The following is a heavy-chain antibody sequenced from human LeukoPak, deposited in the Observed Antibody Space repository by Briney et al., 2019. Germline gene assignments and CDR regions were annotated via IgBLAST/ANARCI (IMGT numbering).Heavy chain of an antibody. D-gene: IGHD3-3*01. Sequence: LPGGSLRLSCAASGFTFSSYAMTWVRQAPGKGLEWVSAISGSGGSTYYADSVKGRFTISRDNSKNTLYLQMNSLRAEDTAVYYCAKERHFYYDWDYWGQGTLVTVSS. CDR3: AKERHFYYDWDY. J-gene: IGHJ4*02. CDR1: GFTFSSYA. V-gene: IGHV3-23*01. CDR2: ISGSGGST.